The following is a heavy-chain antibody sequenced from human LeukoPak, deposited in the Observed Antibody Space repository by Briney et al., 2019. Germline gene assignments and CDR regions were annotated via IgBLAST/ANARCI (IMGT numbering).Heavy chain of an antibody. CDR1: GFTFSTYA. Sequence: GGSLRLSCAASGFTFSTYAVNWVRQAPGKGLEWVSAISSSGGTTYYADSVKGRFSISRDNSKNTLYLRMNSLTAEDTAIYYCALSSGYLFDYWGQGTLVTVSS. J-gene: IGHJ4*02. CDR3: ALSSGYLFDY. CDR2: ISSSGGTT. D-gene: IGHD3-22*01. V-gene: IGHV3-23*01.